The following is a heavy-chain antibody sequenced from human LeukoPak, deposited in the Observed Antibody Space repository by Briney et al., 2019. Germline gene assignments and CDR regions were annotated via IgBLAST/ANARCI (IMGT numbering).Heavy chain of an antibody. CDR3: ARDNRRVAADAFDI. CDR2: ISYDGSNK. CDR1: GFTFSSYG. V-gene: IGHV3-30*03. D-gene: IGHD6-19*01. J-gene: IGHJ3*02. Sequence: GRSLRLSCAASGFTFSSYGMHWVRQAPGKGLEWVAVISYDGSNKYYADSVKGRFTISRDNSKNTLYLQMNSLRAEDTAVYYCARDNRRVAADAFDIWGQGTMVTVSS.